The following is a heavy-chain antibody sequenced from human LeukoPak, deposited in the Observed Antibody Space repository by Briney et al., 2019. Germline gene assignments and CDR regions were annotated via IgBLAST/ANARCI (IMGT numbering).Heavy chain of an antibody. V-gene: IGHV3-7*01. CDR1: GFTFSSYS. CDR2: IKHDESEK. CDR3: TRRLDD. D-gene: IGHD3-16*01. Sequence: GGSLRLSCAASGFTFSSYSMNWVRQAPGKGLEWVANIKHDESEKNYLDSVKGRFTISRDNAQNSLYLQMNGLRVEDTAVYYCTRRLDDWGQGTLVTVSS. J-gene: IGHJ4*02.